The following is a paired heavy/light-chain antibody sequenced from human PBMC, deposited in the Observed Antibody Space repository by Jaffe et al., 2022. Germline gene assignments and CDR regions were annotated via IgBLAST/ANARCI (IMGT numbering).Light chain of an antibody. CDR2: AAS. Sequence: DIQMTQSPSSLSASVGDRVTITCRASQGIATWLAWYQQKPEKAPKSLIFAASTLQRGVPSRFSGRGFGTDFTLTISSLQPEDFATYYCQQYASYPLTFGGGTKVEI. V-gene: IGKV1D-16*01. CDR1: QGIATW. CDR3: QQYASYPLT. J-gene: IGKJ4*01.
Heavy chain of an antibody. V-gene: IGHV3-48*03. J-gene: IGHJ4*02. CDR1: GFTFTAFE. CDR2: ISGSGSPT. CDR3: ARGRSSSHFDY. D-gene: IGHD6-13*01. Sequence: EVQLVESGGGLVQPGGSLRLSCAASGFTFTAFEINWVRQAPGRGLEWISCISGSGSPTYYADSVKGRFTISKDNAKNSVYLQMNNLRDVDTAVYYCARGRSSSHFDYWGQGILVTVSS.